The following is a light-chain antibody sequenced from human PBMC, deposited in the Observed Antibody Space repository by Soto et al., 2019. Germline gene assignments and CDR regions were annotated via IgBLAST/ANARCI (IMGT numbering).Light chain of an antibody. Sequence: DIQLTQSPSFLSASVGDRVTITCRASQGISTFLAWYQLKPGKAPKLLIYAASTLQSGVPSRFSGSGSGTEFTLTINSLQPEDFATYYCQQLNSYPITFGQGTRLEIK. V-gene: IGKV1-9*01. CDR3: QQLNSYPIT. J-gene: IGKJ5*01. CDR1: QGISTF. CDR2: AAS.